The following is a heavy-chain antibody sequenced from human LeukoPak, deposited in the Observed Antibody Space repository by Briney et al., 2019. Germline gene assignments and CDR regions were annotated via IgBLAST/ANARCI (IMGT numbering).Heavy chain of an antibody. V-gene: IGHV3-21*01. CDR1: GFTFSSYS. D-gene: IGHD2-15*01. Sequence: GGSLRLSCAASGFTFSSYSMNWVRQAPGKGLEWVSSISSSSSYIYYADSVKGRFTLSRDNAKNSLYLQMNSLRAEDTAVYYCARGGCSGGSCYSWYFDYWGQGTLVTVSS. J-gene: IGHJ4*02. CDR3: ARGGCSGGSCYSWYFDY. CDR2: ISSSSSYI.